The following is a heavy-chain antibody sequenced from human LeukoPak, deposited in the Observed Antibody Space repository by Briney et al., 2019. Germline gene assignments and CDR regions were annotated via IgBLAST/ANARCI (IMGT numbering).Heavy chain of an antibody. J-gene: IGHJ6*02. V-gene: IGHV1-2*02. CDR2: INPNSGGT. Sequence: GASVNVSCKASGYTFTGYYMHWVRQAPGQGLEWMGWINPNSGGTNYAQKFQGRVTMTRDTSISTAYMELSRLRSDDTAVYYCARGGWGSPSSSDPHSHYYYYYGMDVWGQGTTVTVSS. CDR3: ARGGWGSPSSSDPHSHYYYYYGMDV. D-gene: IGHD3-16*01. CDR1: GYTFTGYY.